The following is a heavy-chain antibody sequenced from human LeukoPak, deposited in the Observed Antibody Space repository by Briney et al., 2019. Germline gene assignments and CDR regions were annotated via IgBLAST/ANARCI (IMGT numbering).Heavy chain of an antibody. CDR2: IYYSGST. CDR1: GGSISSYY. Sequence: SETLSLTCTVSGGSISSYYWSWIRQPPGKGPEWIGYIYYSGSTNYNPSLKSRVTISVDTSKNQFSLKLSSVTAADTAVYYCARGARREAPDYWGQGTLVTVSS. CDR3: ARGARREAPDY. J-gene: IGHJ4*02. V-gene: IGHV4-59*01.